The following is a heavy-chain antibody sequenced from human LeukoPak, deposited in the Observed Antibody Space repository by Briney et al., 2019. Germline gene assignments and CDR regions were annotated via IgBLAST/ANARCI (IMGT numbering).Heavy chain of an antibody. D-gene: IGHD3-22*01. J-gene: IGHJ4*02. V-gene: IGHV3-23*01. CDR3: AKAPYYYDSSGYYDY. CDR1: GFTFSSNA. CDR2: ISGSGGST. Sequence: GVSLRLSGAASGFTFSSNARSWVRQGPGKGLEGVSAISGSGGSTSYADSVKGRFTISRDKSKNTLYLQMNSLRAEDTDVYSCAKAPYYYDSSGYYDYWGQGTLVTVSS.